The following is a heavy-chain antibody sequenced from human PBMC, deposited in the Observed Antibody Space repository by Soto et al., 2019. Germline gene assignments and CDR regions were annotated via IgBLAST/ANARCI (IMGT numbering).Heavy chain of an antibody. D-gene: IGHD6-6*01. Sequence: QVQLVESGGGVVQPGRSLRLSCAASGFTFSSYAMHWVRQAPGKGLEWVAVISYDGSNKYYADSVKGRFTISRDNSKNTLELQMNSLRAEDTAVYYCARGGLPYISSSHGMDVWGQGSTVTVSS. V-gene: IGHV3-30-3*01. J-gene: IGHJ6*02. CDR3: ARGGLPYISSSHGMDV. CDR1: GFTFSSYA. CDR2: ISYDGSNK.